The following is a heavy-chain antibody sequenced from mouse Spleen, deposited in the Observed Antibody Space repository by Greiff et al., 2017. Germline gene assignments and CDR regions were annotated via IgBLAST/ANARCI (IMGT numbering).Heavy chain of an antibody. J-gene: IGHJ4*01. V-gene: IGHV1-4*01. Sequence: QVQLQQSGAELARPGASVKMSCKASGYTFTSYTMHWVKQRPGQGLEWIGYINPSSGYTKYNQKFKDKATLTADKSSSTAYMELRSLTSEDSAVYFCARNGGAMDYWGQGTSVTVSS. CDR1: GYTFTSYT. CDR3: ARNGGAMDY. CDR2: INPSSGYT. D-gene: IGHD1-2*01.